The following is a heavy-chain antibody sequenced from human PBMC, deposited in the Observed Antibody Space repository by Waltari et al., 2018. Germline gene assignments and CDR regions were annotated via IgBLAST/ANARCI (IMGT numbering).Heavy chain of an antibody. V-gene: IGHV3-23*01. CDR3: AKAPVGSCNDASCYPLDN. CDR2: ITVDGGNT. J-gene: IGHJ4*02. CDR1: GFTFRHYA. Sequence: EVQLLESGGGLVQPGGSLRLSCTASGFTFRHYAMTWVRQAPVKGLEWVASITVDGGNTYYIDSVKGRFTISRDNSQNTLYLQMNSLRAEDTAVYYCAKAPVGSCNDASCYPLDNWGQGTLVTASS. D-gene: IGHD2-15*01.